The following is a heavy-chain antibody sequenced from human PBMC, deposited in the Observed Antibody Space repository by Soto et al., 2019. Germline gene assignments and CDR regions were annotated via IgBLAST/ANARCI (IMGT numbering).Heavy chain of an antibody. CDR1: GYNFAGYW. CDR3: ARGGVSTRTFDY. V-gene: IGHV5-51*01. Sequence: PGQSLKISCKGSGYNFAGYWIAWVRQMPGKGLELMGIIYPSDSDTRYRPSFQGQVTISADKSISSAYLQWSSLRASDTAMYYCARGGVSTRTFDYWGQGTPVTVSS. D-gene: IGHD3-3*01. J-gene: IGHJ4*02. CDR2: IYPSDSDT.